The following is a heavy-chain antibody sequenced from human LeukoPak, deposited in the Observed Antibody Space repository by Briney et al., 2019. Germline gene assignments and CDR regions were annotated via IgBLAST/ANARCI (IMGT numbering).Heavy chain of an antibody. CDR1: GDSLSSAGYY. CDR3: ARGEGVELMNYYYYMDV. J-gene: IGHJ6*03. CDR2: IYHSGST. Sequence: PSKTLSLTCTVSGDSLSSAGYYWSWIRQPPGKGLEWIGYIYHSGSTYYNPSLKSRVTISVDRSKNQFSLKLNSVTAADTAVYYCARGEGVELMNYYYYMDVWGKGTTVTVSS. D-gene: IGHD1-7*01. V-gene: IGHV4-30-2*01.